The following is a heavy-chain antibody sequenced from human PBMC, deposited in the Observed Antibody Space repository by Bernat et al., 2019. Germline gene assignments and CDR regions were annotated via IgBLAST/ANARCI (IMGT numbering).Heavy chain of an antibody. D-gene: IGHD3-3*01. CDR3: ARGLRDYFGY. CDR1: GFTFSSYG. CDR2: IWYDGSNK. V-gene: IGHV3-33*01. Sequence: QVQLVESGGGVVQPGRSLRLSCAASGFTFSSYGMHWVRQAPGKGLEWVAVIWYDGSNKYYADSVKGRFTISRDNCKNTLYLQMNSLRAEDTAVYYCARGLRDYFGYWGQGTLVTVSS. J-gene: IGHJ4*02.